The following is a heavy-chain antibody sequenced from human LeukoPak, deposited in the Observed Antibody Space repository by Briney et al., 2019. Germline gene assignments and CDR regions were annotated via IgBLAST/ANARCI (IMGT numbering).Heavy chain of an antibody. J-gene: IGHJ4*02. CDR3: AGARWLLLSY. D-gene: IGHD3-22*01. CDR2: IYDGGST. V-gene: IGHV3-66*01. Sequence: AGGSLRLSCAASGFTVSSNYMSWVRQAPGKGLEWVSVIYDGGSTYYADSVKGRFTISRDNSKNTLYLQMNSLRAEDTAVYYCAGARWLLLSYWGQGTLVTVSS. CDR1: GFTVSSNY.